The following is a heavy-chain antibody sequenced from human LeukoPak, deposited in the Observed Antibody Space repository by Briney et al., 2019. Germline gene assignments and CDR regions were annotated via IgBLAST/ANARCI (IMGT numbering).Heavy chain of an antibody. CDR1: GYTLTELS. CDR3: ATNGWAAAGFDY. V-gene: IGHV1-24*01. J-gene: IGHJ4*02. Sequence: ASVKVSCKVSGYTLTELSMHWVRQAPGKGLEWMGGSDPEDGETIYAQKFQDRVTMTEDTSTDTAYMELSSLRSEDTAVYYCATNGWAAAGFDYWGQGTLVTVSS. CDR2: SDPEDGET. D-gene: IGHD6-13*01.